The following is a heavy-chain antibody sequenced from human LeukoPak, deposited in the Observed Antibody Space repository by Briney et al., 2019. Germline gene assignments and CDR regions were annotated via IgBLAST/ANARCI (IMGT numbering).Heavy chain of an antibody. Sequence: SETLSLTCAVYGGSFSGYYWSWIRQPPGKGLEWIGEINHSGSTNYNPSLKSRVTISVDTSKNQFSLKLSSVTAADTAVYYCAREGSSGTFDYWGQGTLVTVSS. CDR2: INHSGST. D-gene: IGHD1-26*01. CDR1: GGSFSGYY. CDR3: AREGSSGTFDY. V-gene: IGHV4-34*01. J-gene: IGHJ4*02.